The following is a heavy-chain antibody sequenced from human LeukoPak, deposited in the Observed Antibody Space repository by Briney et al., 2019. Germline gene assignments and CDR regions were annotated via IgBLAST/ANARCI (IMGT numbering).Heavy chain of an antibody. Sequence: PGGSLRLSCAASGFTSDDYAMHWVRQAPGKGLEWVSGISWNSGSIGYADSVKGRFTISRDNAKNSLYLQMNSLRAEDTALYYCAKDSPQYCSSTSCSSFDYWGQGTLVTVSS. D-gene: IGHD2-2*01. V-gene: IGHV3-9*02. CDR2: ISWNSGSI. CDR1: GFTSDDYA. J-gene: IGHJ4*02. CDR3: AKDSPQYCSSTSCSSFDY.